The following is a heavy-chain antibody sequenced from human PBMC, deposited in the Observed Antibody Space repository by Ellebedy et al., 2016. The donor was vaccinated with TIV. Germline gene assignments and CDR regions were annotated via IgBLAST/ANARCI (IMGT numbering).Heavy chain of an antibody. V-gene: IGHV4-34*10. J-gene: IGHJ4*02. CDR2: IHHSGST. CDR3: ARHSRNTYGYFAAPREYYYDY. D-gene: IGHD5-18*01. Sequence: MPSETLSLTCAVYGGSISGYYWTWIRQPPGKGLEWIGEIHHSGSTFYNPSFKSRITMSVNTSNNQFSLKFSSVTAADTAVYYCARHSRNTYGYFAAPREYYYDYWGQGTLVTVSS. CDR1: GGSISGYY.